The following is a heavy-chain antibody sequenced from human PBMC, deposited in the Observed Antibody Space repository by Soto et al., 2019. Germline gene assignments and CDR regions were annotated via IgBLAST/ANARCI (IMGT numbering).Heavy chain of an antibody. J-gene: IGHJ4*02. CDR3: ARVLSGSRDY. D-gene: IGHD3-10*01. V-gene: IGHV1-69*02. CDR2: IIPILGIA. Sequence: QVQLVQSGAEVKKPGSSVKVSCKASGGTFSSYTISWVRQAPGQGLEWMGRIIPILGIANYAQKLQGRVTIXXDKSTSTAYMELSSLRSEDTAVYYCARVLSGSRDYWGQGTLVTVSS. CDR1: GGTFSSYT.